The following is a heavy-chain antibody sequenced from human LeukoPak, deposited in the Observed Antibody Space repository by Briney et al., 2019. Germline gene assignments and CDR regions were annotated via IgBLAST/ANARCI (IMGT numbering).Heavy chain of an antibody. CDR2: IYYSGST. Sequence: PSETLSLTCTVSGGSVSSYYWSWIRQPPGKGLEWIAYIYYSGSTKYNPSLKSQVTISVDRSKNQFSLKLRSVTAADTAVYYCARLQVHCGGDCYTRWFVPWRRG. V-gene: IGHV4-59*08. J-gene: IGHJ5*02. CDR3: ARLQVHCGGDCYTRWFVP. CDR1: GGSVSSYY. D-gene: IGHD2-21*02.